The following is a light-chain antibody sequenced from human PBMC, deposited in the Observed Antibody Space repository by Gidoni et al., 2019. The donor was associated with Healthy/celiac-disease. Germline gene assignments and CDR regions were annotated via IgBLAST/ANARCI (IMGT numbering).Light chain of an antibody. CDR3: QKYNSAPRT. CDR2: AAS. V-gene: IGKV1-27*01. CDR1: QGIIKY. J-gene: IGKJ1*01. Sequence: DIQMTQSPSSLSASVGDRVTITCRASQGIIKYLAWYQQKPGKVPKLLIYAASTLQSGVPSRFSGSGSGTDFTLTISSLQPEDVATYYCQKYNSAPRTFGQGTKVEIK.